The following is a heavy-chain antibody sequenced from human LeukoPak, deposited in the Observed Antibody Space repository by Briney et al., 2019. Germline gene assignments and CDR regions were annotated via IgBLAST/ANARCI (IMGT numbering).Heavy chain of an antibody. CDR2: IYYSGST. D-gene: IGHD6-19*01. Sequence: SQTLSLTCTVSGGSTSSVGYYWHWIRQHPGKGLEWIGYIYYSGSTYSNPPLRGRVTISIDTSKNQFSLKLSSVTVADTAVYYCAKSGSGWTDFDYWGQGTLVTVSS. CDR3: AKSGSGWTDFDY. V-gene: IGHV4-31*03. J-gene: IGHJ4*02. CDR1: GGSTSSVGYY.